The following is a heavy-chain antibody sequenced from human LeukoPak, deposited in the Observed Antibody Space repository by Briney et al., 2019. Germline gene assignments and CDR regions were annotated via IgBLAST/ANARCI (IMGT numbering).Heavy chain of an antibody. CDR2: ISSSSSCI. V-gene: IGHV3-21*01. CDR3: ARELNGYGYYFFDY. J-gene: IGHJ4*02. D-gene: IGHD3-16*01. Sequence: GGSLRLSCAASGFTFSSYSMNWVRQAPGKGLEWVSSISSSSSCIYYADSVKGRFTISRDNAKNSLYLQMNGLGAEDTAVYYCARELNGYGYYFFDYWGPGTLVTVSS. CDR1: GFTFSSYS.